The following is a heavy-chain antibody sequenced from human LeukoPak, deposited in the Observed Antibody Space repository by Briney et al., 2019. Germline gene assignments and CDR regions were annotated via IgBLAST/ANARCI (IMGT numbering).Heavy chain of an antibody. CDR1: GYIFTSYG. Sequence: SVKVSCKASGYIFTSYGISWLRQAPGQGLEWMGRIIPILGIANYAQKFQGRVTITADKSTSTAYMELSSLRSEDTAVYYCAREDTATMQEGNYWGQGTLVTVSS. D-gene: IGHD5-18*01. CDR3: AREDTATMQEGNY. CDR2: IIPILGIA. J-gene: IGHJ4*02. V-gene: IGHV1-69*04.